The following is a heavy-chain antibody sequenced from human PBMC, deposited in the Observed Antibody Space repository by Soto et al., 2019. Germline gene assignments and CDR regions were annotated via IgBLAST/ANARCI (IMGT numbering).Heavy chain of an antibody. J-gene: IGHJ5*02. Sequence: GESLKISCAASGFTFSDYYMSWIRQAPGKGLEWVSYISSSGSTIYYADSVKGRFTISRDNAKNSLYLQMNSLRAEDTAVYYCAREGAIVVVPAANWFDPWGQGTLVTVSS. V-gene: IGHV3-11*01. CDR3: AREGAIVVVPAANWFDP. CDR2: ISSSGSTI. CDR1: GFTFSDYY. D-gene: IGHD2-2*01.